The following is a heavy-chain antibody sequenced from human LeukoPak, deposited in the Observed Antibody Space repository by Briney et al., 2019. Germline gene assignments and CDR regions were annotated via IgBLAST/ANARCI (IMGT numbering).Heavy chain of an antibody. J-gene: IGHJ5*02. CDR2: ISAYNGNT. CDR1: GGTFSSYA. V-gene: IGHV1-18*01. D-gene: IGHD3-16*01. Sequence: ASVKVSCKASGGTFSSYAISWVRQAPGQGLEWMGWISAYNGNTNYAQKLQGRVTMTTDTSTSTAYMELRSLRSDDTAVYYCARVWWIGRRFDPWGQGTLVTVSS. CDR3: ARVWWIGRRFDP.